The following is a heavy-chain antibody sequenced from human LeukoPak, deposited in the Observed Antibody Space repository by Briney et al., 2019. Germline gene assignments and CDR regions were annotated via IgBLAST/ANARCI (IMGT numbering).Heavy chain of an antibody. CDR2: ISAYNGNT. J-gene: IGHJ4*02. V-gene: IGHV1-18*01. D-gene: IGHD3-10*01. CDR3: AKKGYAGSGTYSYYFDS. CDR1: GYTFTSYG. Sequence: ASVKVSCKASGYTFTSYGISWVRQAPGQGLEWMGWISAYNGNTNYAQKLQGRVTMTTDTSTSTAYMELRSLRSDDTAVYYCAKKGYAGSGTYSYYFDSWGQGTLVTVSS.